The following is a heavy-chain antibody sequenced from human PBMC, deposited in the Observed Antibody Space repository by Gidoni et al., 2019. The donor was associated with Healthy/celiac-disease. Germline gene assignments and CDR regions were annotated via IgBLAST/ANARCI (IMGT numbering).Heavy chain of an antibody. CDR3: ARVGYSSGWYRYYFDY. CDR1: GGSISSYY. D-gene: IGHD6-19*01. J-gene: IGHJ4*02. CDR2: IYYSGRT. V-gene: IGHV4-59*01. Sequence: QVHLQESGPGLVPPSDTLSLPCTVSGGSISSYYWSWLRQPPGKGLEWIGYIYYSGRTNYNPSLKRRVTISVDKSKNQFSLKLSSVTAADTAGYYCARVGYSSGWYRYYFDYWGQGTLVTVSS.